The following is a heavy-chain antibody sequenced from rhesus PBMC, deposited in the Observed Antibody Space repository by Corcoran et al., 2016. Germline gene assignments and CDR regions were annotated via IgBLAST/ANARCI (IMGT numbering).Heavy chain of an antibody. J-gene: IGHJ2*01. V-gene: IGHV4-73*01. Sequence: QVQLHQWGEGLVKPSETLSLTCAVYGGSISGYYYWSWIRQPPGKGLEWIGYIYGNTASTTYTPSLKNRVTISKDTSKNQFSLKLNSVTAADTAVYYCARDHNTMFNYWYFDLWGPGTPITISS. CDR1: GGSISGYYY. D-gene: IGHD3-3*01. CDR3: ARDHNTMFNYWYFDL. CDR2: IYGNTAST.